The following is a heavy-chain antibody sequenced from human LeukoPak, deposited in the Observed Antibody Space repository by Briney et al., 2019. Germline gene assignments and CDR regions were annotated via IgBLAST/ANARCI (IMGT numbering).Heavy chain of an antibody. Sequence: SQTLSLTCAISGDSVSSNSAAWNWIRQSPSRGLEWLGRTYYRSKWYNDHAVSVKSRITINSDTSKNQFSLQLNSVTPEDTAVYYCAREKFVFIAAAGAFDYWGQGTLVTVSS. CDR1: GDSVSSNSAA. J-gene: IGHJ4*02. D-gene: IGHD6-13*01. CDR2: TYYRSKWYN. V-gene: IGHV6-1*01. CDR3: AREKFVFIAAAGAFDY.